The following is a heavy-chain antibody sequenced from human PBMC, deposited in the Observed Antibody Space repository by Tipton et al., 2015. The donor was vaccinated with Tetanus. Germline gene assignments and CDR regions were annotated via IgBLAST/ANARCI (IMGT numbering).Heavy chain of an antibody. V-gene: IGHV4-61*09. Sequence: TLSLTCTVSGGSVSSGSDYWMWIRQPPGKGLEWIGHVYPTGSAYYNPDLESRVTLSVDKSKNQFSLNMGSVTAADTAMYYCGRLYCGGDCYSPYYNGVDVWGQGTTVIVSS. CDR2: VYPTGSA. D-gene: IGHD2-21*02. CDR1: GGSVSSGSDY. CDR3: GRLYCGGDCYSPYYNGVDV. J-gene: IGHJ6*02.